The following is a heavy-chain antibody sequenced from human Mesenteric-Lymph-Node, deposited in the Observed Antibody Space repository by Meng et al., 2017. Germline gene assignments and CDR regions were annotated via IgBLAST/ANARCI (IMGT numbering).Heavy chain of an antibody. CDR3: ASALRLSSSGWSLDY. D-gene: IGHD6-19*01. CDR1: VGTFSSYA. Sequence: QVQLVQSGAEVEKPGSSVKGACKASVGTFSSYAISWVRQAPGQGLEWMGGIIPIFGTANYAQKFQGRVTITADKSTSTAYMELSSLRSEDTAVYYCASALRLSSSGWSLDYWGQGTLVTVSS. V-gene: IGHV1-69*06. J-gene: IGHJ4*02. CDR2: IIPIFGTA.